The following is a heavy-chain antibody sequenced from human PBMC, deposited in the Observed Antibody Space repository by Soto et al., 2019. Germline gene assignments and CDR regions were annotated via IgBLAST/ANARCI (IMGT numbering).Heavy chain of an antibody. D-gene: IGHD6-19*01. CDR2: ISDNGGRT. CDR3: AKDHHTTIPVAAEY. J-gene: IGHJ4*02. Sequence: GGSLRLSCAASGFTFSTYAMAWIRQAPGKGLEWVSGISDNGGRTYYAASVKGRFTISRDNSKNALYLQMNSLRPEDTAIYYCAKDHHTTIPVAAEYWGQATLVTVSS. V-gene: IGHV3-23*01. CDR1: GFTFSTYA.